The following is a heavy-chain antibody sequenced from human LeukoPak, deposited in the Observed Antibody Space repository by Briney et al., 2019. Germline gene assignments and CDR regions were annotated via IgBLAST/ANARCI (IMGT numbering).Heavy chain of an antibody. CDR3: ARDLVQYYDYVWGSYRPRPVDY. CDR1: GGSFSGYY. V-gene: IGHV4-34*01. D-gene: IGHD3-16*02. Sequence: PSETLSLTCAVYGGSFSGYYWSWIRQPPGKGLEWIGSIYYSGSTYYNPSLKSRVTISVDTSKNQFSLKLSSVTAADTAVYYCARDLVQYYDYVWGSYRPRPVDYWGQGTLVTVSS. J-gene: IGHJ4*02. CDR2: IYYSGST.